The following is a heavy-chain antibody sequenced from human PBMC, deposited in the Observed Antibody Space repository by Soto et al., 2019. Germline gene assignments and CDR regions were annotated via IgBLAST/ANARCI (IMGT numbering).Heavy chain of an antibody. V-gene: IGHV5-51*01. CDR2: IFPGDSDT. CDR3: AAGYSTGLDAFDI. Sequence: GESLKISCNGSGYNFANFWIGWVRQMPGKGLEWMGMIFPGDSDTKNSPSLEGQITMSVGKSDSSAYLQWRSLKASDTAIYYCAAGYSTGLDAFDIWGQGTMVTVSS. CDR1: GYNFANFW. D-gene: IGHD2-8*02. J-gene: IGHJ3*02.